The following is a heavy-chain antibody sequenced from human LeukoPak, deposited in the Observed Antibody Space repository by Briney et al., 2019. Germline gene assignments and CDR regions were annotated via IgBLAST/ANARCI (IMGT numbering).Heavy chain of an antibody. CDR3: AKGSSGYFADL. Sequence: GGSLRLSCAASGFTFNNYGLIWVRQAPGKGLEWVAAISNDGGGTMYAAFVEGRFTISRDDSKNTLFLQMNSLRAEDTALYYCAKGSSGYFADLWGQGTLVTVSS. V-gene: IGHV3-23*01. D-gene: IGHD3-22*01. CDR2: ISNDGGGT. J-gene: IGHJ5*02. CDR1: GFTFNNYG.